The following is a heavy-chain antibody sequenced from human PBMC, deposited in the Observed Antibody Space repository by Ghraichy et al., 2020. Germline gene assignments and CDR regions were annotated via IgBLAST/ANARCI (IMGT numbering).Heavy chain of an antibody. CDR2: IYYSGNT. J-gene: IGHJ4*02. V-gene: IGHV4-39*01. D-gene: IGHD5-18*01. CDR1: GGSISNSHYY. Sequence: SETLSLTCTVSGGSISNSHYYWGWIRQTPGKGLEWIGNIYYSGNTYYSPSLKSRLTISVDTSKNQFSLKVNSGTAADTAVYYCASRYGSTGGWNDYWGQGTLVTVSS. CDR3: ASRYGSTGGWNDY.